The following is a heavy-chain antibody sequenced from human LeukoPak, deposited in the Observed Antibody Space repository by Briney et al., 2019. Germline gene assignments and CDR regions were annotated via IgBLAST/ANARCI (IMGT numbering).Heavy chain of an antibody. Sequence: PSETLSLTCTVSGDSISSGSYYWSWIRQPAGKGLEWIGRIYTSGSTNYNPSLKSRVTISVDTSKNQFSLKLSSVTAADTAMYYYARGRVEMATIDFDYWGQGTLVTVSS. CDR2: IYTSGST. CDR3: ARGRVEMATIDFDY. D-gene: IGHD5-24*01. V-gene: IGHV4-61*02. CDR1: GDSISSGSYY. J-gene: IGHJ4*02.